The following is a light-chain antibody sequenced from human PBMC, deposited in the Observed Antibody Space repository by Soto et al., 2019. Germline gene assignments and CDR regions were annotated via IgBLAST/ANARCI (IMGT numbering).Light chain of an antibody. CDR1: QTISSS. V-gene: IGKV1-5*03. CDR3: QHYNSYSEA. CDR2: KAS. Sequence: DVQMYKSASTLSGKIGDRVTITGRASQTISSSLAWYQQKPGKAPKLLIYKASTLKSGVTSRFSGSGSGTEFTLTISSLQPDDVATYYCQHYNSYSEAFGQGTMVDVK. J-gene: IGKJ1*01.